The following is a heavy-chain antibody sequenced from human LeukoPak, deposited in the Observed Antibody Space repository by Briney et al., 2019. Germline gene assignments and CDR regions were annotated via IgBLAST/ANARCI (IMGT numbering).Heavy chain of an antibody. CDR1: GYTFINYG. D-gene: IGHD2-2*01. J-gene: IGHJ4*02. Sequence: ASVKVSCKASGYTFINYGISWVRQAPGQGLEWMGWISAYNGNTNYAQKLQGRVTMTTDTSTSTAYMDLRSLRSDDTAVYYCARALYHTFDYWGQGTLVTVSS. CDR2: ISAYNGNT. CDR3: ARALYHTFDY. V-gene: IGHV1-18*01.